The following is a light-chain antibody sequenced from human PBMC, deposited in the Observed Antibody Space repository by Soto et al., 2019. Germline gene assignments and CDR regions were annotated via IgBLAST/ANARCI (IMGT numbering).Light chain of an antibody. Sequence: QAVVTQSPSASASLGASVKLTCTLSSGHSSYAIAWHQQQPEKGPRYLMKLNSDGSHSKGDGIPDRFSGSSSGAERYFTISSLQSEDEADYYCQTWGTGIWVFGGGTKLTVL. CDR1: SGHSSYA. CDR2: LNSDGSH. J-gene: IGLJ3*02. V-gene: IGLV4-69*01. CDR3: QTWGTGIWV.